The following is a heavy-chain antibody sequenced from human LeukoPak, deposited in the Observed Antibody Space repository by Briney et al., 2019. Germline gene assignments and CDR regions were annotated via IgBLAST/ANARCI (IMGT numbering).Heavy chain of an antibody. J-gene: IGHJ4*02. V-gene: IGHV3-11*01. Sequence: GGSLLLSCAASGFTFSDYYMSWIRQAPGKGLEWVSYISSSGSTIYYADSVKGRFTISRDNAKNSLYLQMNSLRAEDTAVYYCARGIRYVDTAMVFDYWGQGTLVTVSS. D-gene: IGHD5-18*01. CDR3: ARGIRYVDTAMVFDY. CDR2: ISSSGSTI. CDR1: GFTFSDYY.